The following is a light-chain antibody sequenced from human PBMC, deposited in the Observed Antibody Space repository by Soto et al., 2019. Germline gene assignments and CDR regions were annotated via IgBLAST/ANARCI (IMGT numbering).Light chain of an antibody. V-gene: IGLV1-40*01. CDR3: QSYDSSLTGSKV. Sequence: QSVLTQPPSVSGAPGQRVTISCTGSSSNIGAGFDVHWYLQLPGTAPKLLIYGNSNRPSGVPDRFSGSRSGTSASLAITGLQAEDEADYYCQSYDSSLTGSKVFGSGTKVTV. CDR1: SSNIGAGFD. CDR2: GNS. J-gene: IGLJ1*01.